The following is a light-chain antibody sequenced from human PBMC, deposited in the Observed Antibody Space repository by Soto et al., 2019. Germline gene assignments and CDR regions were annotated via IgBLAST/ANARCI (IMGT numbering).Light chain of an antibody. V-gene: IGLV2-14*01. J-gene: IGLJ1*01. CDR2: EVS. Sequence: QSALTQPASVSGSLGQSITVSCTGTSSDVGGYKYVSWYQHHPGRAPKLMIYEVSNRPSGVSHRFSGSKSGNTASLTISGLQPEDEADYYCSSYTTSSTFVFGTGTKMTVL. CDR3: SSYTTSSTFV. CDR1: SSDVGGYKY.